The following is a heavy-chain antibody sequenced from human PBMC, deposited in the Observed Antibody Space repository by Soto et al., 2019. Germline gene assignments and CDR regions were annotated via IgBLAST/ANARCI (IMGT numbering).Heavy chain of an antibody. J-gene: IGHJ4*02. D-gene: IGHD3-10*01. V-gene: IGHV4-34*01. Sequence: SETLSLTCAVYGGSFSGYYWSWIRQPPGKGLEWIGEINHSGSTNYNPSLKSRVTISVDTSKNQFSLKLSSVTAADTAVYYCARVGPSGYGSGSSDCWGQGTLVTVSS. CDR3: ARVGPSGYGSGSSDC. CDR1: GGSFSGYY. CDR2: INHSGST.